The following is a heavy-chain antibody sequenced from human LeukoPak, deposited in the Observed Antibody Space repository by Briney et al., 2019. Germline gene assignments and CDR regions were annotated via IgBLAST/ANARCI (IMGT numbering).Heavy chain of an antibody. CDR1: GYTFTSYG. D-gene: IGHD4-17*01. CDR3: ARTLGDYYYYYMDV. J-gene: IGHJ6*03. V-gene: IGHV1-18*01. Sequence: ASVKVSCKASGYTFTSYGISWVRQAHGQGLEWMGWISAYNGNTNYAQKLQGRVTMTTDTSTSTAYMELRSLRSDDTAVYYCARTLGDYYYYYMDVWGKGTTVTISS. CDR2: ISAYNGNT.